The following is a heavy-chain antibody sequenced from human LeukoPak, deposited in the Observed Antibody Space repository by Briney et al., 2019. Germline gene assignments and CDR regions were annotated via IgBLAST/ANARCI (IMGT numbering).Heavy chain of an antibody. D-gene: IGHD1-14*01. CDR1: GGSISSYY. CDR2: IYYSGST. V-gene: IGHV4-59*01. Sequence: PSETLSLTCTVSGGSISSYYWSWTRQPPGKGLEWIGYIYYSGSTNYNPSLKSRVTISVDTSKNQFSLKLSSVTAADTAVYYCARGPPRSMGDYWGQGTLVTVSS. J-gene: IGHJ4*02. CDR3: ARGPPRSMGDY.